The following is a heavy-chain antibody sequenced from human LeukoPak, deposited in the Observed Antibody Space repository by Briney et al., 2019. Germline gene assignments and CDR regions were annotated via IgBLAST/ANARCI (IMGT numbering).Heavy chain of an antibody. Sequence: PGGSLRLSCTASGFTFSDYGMHWVRQPPGKGLEWVAIIWYDGSNKTYEDSVKGRFTISRDNSKNTLCLQMNSLRAEDTAVYYCVSFYETYWGRGTLVTVSS. V-gene: IGHV3-33*01. J-gene: IGHJ4*02. CDR3: VSFYETY. CDR1: GFTFSDYG. CDR2: IWYDGSNK. D-gene: IGHD2/OR15-2a*01.